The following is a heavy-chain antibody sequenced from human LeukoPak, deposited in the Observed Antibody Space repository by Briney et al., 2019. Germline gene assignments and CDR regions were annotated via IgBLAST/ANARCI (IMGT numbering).Heavy chain of an antibody. Sequence: GGSLRLSCAASGFTFRTYSMNWVRQAPGKGLVWVSRINSDGSRTNYADSVKGRFTISRDNAKNALYLQMNSLRAEDTAVYYCAREGGDYDDAFDIWGQGTMVTVSS. CDR3: AREGGDYDDAFDI. V-gene: IGHV3-74*01. CDR2: INSDGSRT. D-gene: IGHD4-17*01. CDR1: GFTFRTYS. J-gene: IGHJ3*02.